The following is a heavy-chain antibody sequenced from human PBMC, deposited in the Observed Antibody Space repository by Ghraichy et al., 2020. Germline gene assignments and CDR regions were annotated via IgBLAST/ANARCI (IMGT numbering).Heavy chain of an antibody. Sequence: GDSLNISCAASGFTFSSYAMSWVRQAPGKGLVWVSAISGSGGSTYYADSVKGRFTISRDNSKNTLYLQMNSLRAEDTAVYYCAKDPFGGYSYGYSPKGGMDVWGQGTTVTVSS. J-gene: IGHJ6*02. D-gene: IGHD5-18*01. CDR1: GFTFSSYA. V-gene: IGHV3-23*01. CDR2: ISGSGGST. CDR3: AKDPFGGYSYGYSPKGGMDV.